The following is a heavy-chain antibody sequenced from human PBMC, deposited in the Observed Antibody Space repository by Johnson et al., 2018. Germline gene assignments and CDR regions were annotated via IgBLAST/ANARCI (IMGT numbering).Heavy chain of an antibody. CDR3: ARDNLYDYDSSAYYFGGYFQH. D-gene: IGHD3-22*01. V-gene: IGHV3-21*01. CDR1: GFTFSSYS. J-gene: IGHJ1*01. Sequence: VQLVQSGGGLVQPGGSLRLSCAASGFTFSSYSMNWVRQAPGKGLEWVSSISSSSRYIYYADSVKGRFTISRDNAKNSLYLQMNSLRAEDTAVYYCARDNLYDYDSSAYYFGGYFQHWGQGTLVTVSS. CDR2: ISSSSRYI.